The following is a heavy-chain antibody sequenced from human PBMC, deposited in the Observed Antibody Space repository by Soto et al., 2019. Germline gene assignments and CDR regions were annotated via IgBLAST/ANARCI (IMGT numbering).Heavy chain of an antibody. D-gene: IGHD3-16*01. V-gene: IGHV4-59*01. Sequence: SETLSLTCTVSGGSISGYYWSWIRQPPGKGLEWIGYIYYSGSTNYNPSLKSRVTISVDTSKNQLSLKLSSVTAADTAVYYCARAWGLYFDYWGQGTLVTVSS. CDR1: GGSISGYY. J-gene: IGHJ4*02. CDR2: IYYSGST. CDR3: ARAWGLYFDY.